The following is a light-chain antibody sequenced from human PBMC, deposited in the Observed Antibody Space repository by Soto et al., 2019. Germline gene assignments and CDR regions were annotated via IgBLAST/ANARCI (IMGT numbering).Light chain of an antibody. Sequence: EIVVTQSPVTLSVSPGETATLSCRASQNVFNNLAWYQVKPGQASRLLIYGASTRATGIPVRFSGSGSGTDFTLTIHSLQSEDFAVYYCQQYNQWLTFGGGTKVEIK. CDR3: QQYNQWLT. CDR1: QNVFNN. CDR2: GAS. V-gene: IGKV3-15*01. J-gene: IGKJ4*01.